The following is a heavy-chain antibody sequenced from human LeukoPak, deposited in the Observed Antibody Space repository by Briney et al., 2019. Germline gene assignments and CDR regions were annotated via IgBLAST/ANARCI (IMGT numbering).Heavy chain of an antibody. Sequence: PGRSLRLSCEAYGFSFDDYAMPWVRQAPGKGLEWVAGISRNSYNIAYGDSVKGRFTISRDNAKKSLSLQMNSLGTEDTALYHCARVRVGATNWFDYWGQGTLVTVSS. CDR2: ISRNSYNI. CDR3: ARVRVGATNWFDY. CDR1: GFSFDDYA. J-gene: IGHJ4*02. D-gene: IGHD1-26*01. V-gene: IGHV3-9*01.